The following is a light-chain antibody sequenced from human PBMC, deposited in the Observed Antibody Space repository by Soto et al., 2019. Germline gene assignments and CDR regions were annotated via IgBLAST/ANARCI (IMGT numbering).Light chain of an antibody. CDR2: DGS. CDR1: QDISNF. J-gene: IGKJ3*01. CDR3: QQFDYRPYIT. V-gene: IGKV1-33*01. Sequence: DIQMTQSPSSLSGSIGDRVTITCQASQDISNFLNWYQQKPGKAPNLLIYDGSTLATEAPSRFSGGGFGTHFTLTNSSLQPEDIATYYCQQFDYRPYITFGPGTKVDIK.